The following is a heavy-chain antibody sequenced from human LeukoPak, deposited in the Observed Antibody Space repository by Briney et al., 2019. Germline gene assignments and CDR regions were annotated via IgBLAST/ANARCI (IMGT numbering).Heavy chain of an antibody. D-gene: IGHD3-22*01. CDR3: ARDKAQSYDSSEESAFDI. J-gene: IGHJ3*02. CDR2: INHSGST. V-gene: IGHV4-34*01. Sequence: SETLSLTCAVYGGSFSGYYWSWIRQPPGKGLEWIGEINHSGSTNYNPSLKSRVTISVDTSKNQFSLKLSSVTAADTAVYYCARDKAQSYDSSEESAFDIWGQGTMATVSS. CDR1: GGSFSGYY.